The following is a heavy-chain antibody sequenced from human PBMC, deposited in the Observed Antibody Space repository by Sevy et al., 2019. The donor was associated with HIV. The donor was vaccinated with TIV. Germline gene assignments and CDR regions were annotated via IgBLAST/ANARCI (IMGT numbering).Heavy chain of an antibody. CDR2: ISGSGGST. Sequence: GGSLRLSCAASGFTFSSYAMSWVRQAPGKGLEWVSAISGSGGSTYYADSVKGRFAISRDNSKNTLYLQMNSLRAEDTAVYYCAKTMGATRGYFDYWGQGTLVTVSS. J-gene: IGHJ4*02. D-gene: IGHD1-26*01. V-gene: IGHV3-23*01. CDR1: GFTFSSYA. CDR3: AKTMGATRGYFDY.